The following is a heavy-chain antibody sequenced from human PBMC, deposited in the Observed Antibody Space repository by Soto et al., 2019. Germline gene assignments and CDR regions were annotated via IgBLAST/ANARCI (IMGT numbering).Heavy chain of an antibody. CDR3: ARELRFGEDYYGMDV. D-gene: IGHD3-10*01. Sequence: QVQLQESGPGLVKPSQTLSLTCTVSGGSISSGGYYWSWIRQHPGKGLEWIGYIYYSGSTYYNPSLKSRGTRSVDTSKNQFSLKLSSVTAADTAVYYCARELRFGEDYYGMDVWGQGTTVTVSS. J-gene: IGHJ6*02. V-gene: IGHV4-31*03. CDR1: GGSISSGGYY. CDR2: IYYSGST.